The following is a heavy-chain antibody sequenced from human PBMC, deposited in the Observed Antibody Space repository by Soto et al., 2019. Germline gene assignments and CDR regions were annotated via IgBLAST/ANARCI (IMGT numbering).Heavy chain of an antibody. CDR2: MNPNSGNT. CDR1: GYTFNSYD. D-gene: IGHD2-15*01. Sequence: ASVKVSCKASGYTFNSYDINWVRQATGQGLEWMGWMNPNSGNTGYAQKFQGRVTMTRNTSISTAYMELSSLRSEDTAVYYCARGGAGYCSGGSCYQTFDYWGQGTLVTVSS. J-gene: IGHJ4*02. CDR3: ARGGAGYCSGGSCYQTFDY. V-gene: IGHV1-8*01.